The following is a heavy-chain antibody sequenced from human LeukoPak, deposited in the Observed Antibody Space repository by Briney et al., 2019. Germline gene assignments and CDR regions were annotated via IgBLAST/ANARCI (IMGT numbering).Heavy chain of an antibody. CDR1: GGSISSYY. Sequence: SETLSLTCTIPGGSISSYYWSWIRRPPGKGLEWIGYIYNNGKTNYYPSFKSRATISVDTSKNQFSLKLTSVTAADTAVYSCARKNIPSPRIRYSSDWNGRAFDYWGQGTLVTVSS. V-gene: IGHV4-59*01. J-gene: IGHJ4*02. D-gene: IGHD6-25*01. CDR2: IYNNGKT. CDR3: ARKNIPSPRIRYSSDWNGRAFDY.